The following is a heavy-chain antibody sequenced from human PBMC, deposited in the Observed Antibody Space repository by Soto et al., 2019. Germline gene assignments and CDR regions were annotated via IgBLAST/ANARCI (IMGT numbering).Heavy chain of an antibody. D-gene: IGHD3-10*01. CDR2: VSAGGDMT. J-gene: IGHJ6*02. V-gene: IGHV3-23*01. CDR1: GFTFSSYA. CDR3: ARGDRGGSGSPASYYYSGLDV. Sequence: DVQLLESGGHLVQPGGSLRLSCAASGFTFSSYAMSWVRQAPGKGLEWVSSVSAGGDMTYYSDSVKGRFTISRDNSINALFLQMNCLRIEDTALYYCARGDRGGSGSPASYYYSGLDVWGQGTTVTVS.